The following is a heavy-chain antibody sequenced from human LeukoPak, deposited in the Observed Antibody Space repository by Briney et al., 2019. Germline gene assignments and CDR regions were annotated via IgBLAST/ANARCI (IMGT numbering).Heavy chain of an antibody. CDR1: GGSISSNSFY. V-gene: IGHV4-39*01. Sequence: SETLSLTCTVSGGSISSNSFYWGWIRQPPGKGLEWIGTIYYSGSTSYNPSLKSRVTISEDTSKNQFSLNLSSVTATDTADYYCVRRSSYSQIDSWGQGTLVTVSS. D-gene: IGHD3-3*01. CDR3: VRRSSYSQIDS. CDR2: IYYSGST. J-gene: IGHJ4*02.